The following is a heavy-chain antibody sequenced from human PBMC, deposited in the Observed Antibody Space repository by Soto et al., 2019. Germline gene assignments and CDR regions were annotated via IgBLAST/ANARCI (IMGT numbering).Heavy chain of an antibody. CDR2: ISLSGDTT. D-gene: IGHD3-16*01. J-gene: IGHJ6*02. CDR3: ARGGFWVHYGMDV. Sequence: EVQLLESGGSLVQPGGSLRLSCAASGFTFSSCPMSWVRQAPGKGLEWVSAISLSGDTTYYSDSVKGRFTISRDNSKNTLYLQMNSLRAEDTALYYCARGGFWVHYGMDVWGQGTTVTVSS. V-gene: IGHV3-23*01. CDR1: GFTFSSCP.